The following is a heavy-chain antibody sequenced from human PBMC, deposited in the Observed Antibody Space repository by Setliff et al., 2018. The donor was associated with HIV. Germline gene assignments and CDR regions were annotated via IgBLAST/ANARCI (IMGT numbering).Heavy chain of an antibody. CDR2: ISYGGNT. Sequence: SETLSLTCTVSGDSINSGPYSWGWIRQPPGKGPESIGSISYGGNTYYNPSLKSRVLISGDTSKNQFALKLSSVTAADTGVYYCARRAGFSEGSGYWFYWGQGTLVTV. V-gene: IGHV4-39*01. CDR3: ARRAGFSEGSGYWFY. D-gene: IGHD3-22*01. J-gene: IGHJ4*02. CDR1: GDSINSGPYS.